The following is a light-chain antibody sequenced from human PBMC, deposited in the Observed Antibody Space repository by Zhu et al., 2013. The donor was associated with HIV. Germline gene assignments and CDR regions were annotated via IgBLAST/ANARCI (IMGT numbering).Light chain of an antibody. V-gene: IGKV3D-20*02. J-gene: IGKJ5*01. CDR3: QQRSNWPSIT. Sequence: DIVLTQFPDTLSLSPGERASLSCRASQTVSNNYLAWFQQRPGQAPRLLIYGASSRAKGIADRFSGSGSGRDFTLTINSLEPDDFATYYCQQRSNWPSITFGQGTRLEI. CDR1: QTVSNNY. CDR2: GAS.